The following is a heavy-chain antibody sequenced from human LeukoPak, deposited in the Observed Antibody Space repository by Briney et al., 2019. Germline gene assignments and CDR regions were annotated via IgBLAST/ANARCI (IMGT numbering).Heavy chain of an antibody. CDR3: ARGGGGYCSSTGCYVDWFDP. D-gene: IGHD2-2*01. V-gene: IGHV4-59*01. CDR1: GGSISSYY. CDR2: IYYSGST. Sequence: SETLSLTCTVSGGSISSYYWSWIRQPPGKGLEWIGYIYYSGSTNYNPSLKSRVTISVDTSKNQFSLKLSSVTAADTAVYYCARGGGGYCSSTGCYVDWFDPWGQGTLVTVSS. J-gene: IGHJ5*02.